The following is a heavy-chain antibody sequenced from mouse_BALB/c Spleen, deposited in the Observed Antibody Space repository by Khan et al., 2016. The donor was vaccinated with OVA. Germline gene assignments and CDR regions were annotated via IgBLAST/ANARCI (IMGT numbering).Heavy chain of an antibody. J-gene: IGHJ4*01. Sequence: VELVESGPGLVAPSQSLSITCTVSGFSLTSYGVHWVRQPPGKGLEWLVVIWSDGSTNYNSVLTSRLSISKDNSKSQVFLKMNSLQTDDTAIYYCARWFDGYSSLYAMDYWGQGTSVTVSS. CDR3: ARWFDGYSSLYAMDY. V-gene: IGHV2-6*02. CDR2: IWSDGST. D-gene: IGHD2-3*01. CDR1: GFSLTSYG.